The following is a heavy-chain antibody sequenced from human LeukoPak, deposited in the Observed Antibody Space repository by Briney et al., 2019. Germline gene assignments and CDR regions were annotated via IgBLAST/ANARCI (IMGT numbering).Heavy chain of an antibody. CDR1: GGSISSYY. Sequence: KSSETLSLTCTVSGGSISSYYWSWIRQPAGKGLEWIGRIYTTGSTNYNPSLKSRITMSVDTSKNQFSLKLSSVTAADTAVYYCARSGSYSGPYVYWGQGTVVTVSS. CDR3: ARSGSYSGPYVY. D-gene: IGHD1-26*01. J-gene: IGHJ4*02. CDR2: IYTTGST. V-gene: IGHV4-4*07.